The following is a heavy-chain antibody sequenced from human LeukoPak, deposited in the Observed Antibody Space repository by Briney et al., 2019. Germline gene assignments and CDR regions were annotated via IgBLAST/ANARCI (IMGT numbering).Heavy chain of an antibody. CDR1: GYTFTHYG. D-gene: IGHD2-15*01. J-gene: IGHJ5*02. V-gene: IGHV1-18*01. Sequence: ASVKVSCKASGYTFTHYGINWVRQAPGQGLEWMGWISEYDGNANYAPKLQGRVTMTIDTSTSTAYMELRGLRSDDTAVYYCARGGIVVVVASIRGNWFDPWGQGTLVTVSS. CDR2: ISEYDGNA. CDR3: ARGGIVVVVASIRGNWFDP.